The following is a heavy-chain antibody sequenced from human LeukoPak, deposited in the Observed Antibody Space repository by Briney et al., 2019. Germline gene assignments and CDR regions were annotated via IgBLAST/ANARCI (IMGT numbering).Heavy chain of an antibody. V-gene: IGHV4-34*01. J-gene: IGHJ4*02. CDR3: ARGSPDSAAGTSTKDDY. Sequence: PSETLSLTCAVYGGSFSGYYWSWIRQPPGKGREWIGEINHSGSTNYNPSLKSRVTISVDTSKNQFSLKLSSVTAADTAVYYCARGSPDSAAGTSTKDDYWGQGTLVTVSS. CDR1: GGSFSGYY. D-gene: IGHD6-13*01. CDR2: INHSGST.